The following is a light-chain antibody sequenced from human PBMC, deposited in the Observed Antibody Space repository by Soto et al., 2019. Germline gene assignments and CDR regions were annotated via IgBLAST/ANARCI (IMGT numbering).Light chain of an antibody. Sequence: ETVLTQSPDTLSVSPGERATLSCRASQSVSSSLAWFQQKPGQAPGLLIYAASARATGIPARFSGSGSGTEFTLTISSLQSEDFAIYYCQQYNNWPPITFGPGTKVEI. CDR3: QQYNNWPPIT. J-gene: IGKJ3*01. CDR2: AAS. V-gene: IGKV3-15*01. CDR1: QSVSSS.